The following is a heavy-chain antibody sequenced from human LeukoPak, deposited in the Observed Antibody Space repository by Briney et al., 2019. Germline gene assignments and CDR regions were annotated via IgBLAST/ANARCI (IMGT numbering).Heavy chain of an antibody. V-gene: IGHV4-59*01. CDR2: MYYSGSA. Sequence: PSETLSLTCTFPGDSINSNFWSWIRQPPGKGLEWIGYMYYSGSANYNPSLKSRVTISVDTSKNQFSLRLTSVSAADTAMYYCAGVRRGSSGRPEYCQHWGQGTLVSVSS. CDR3: AGVRRGSSGRPEYCQH. CDR1: GDSINSNF. D-gene: IGHD3-10*01. J-gene: IGHJ1*01.